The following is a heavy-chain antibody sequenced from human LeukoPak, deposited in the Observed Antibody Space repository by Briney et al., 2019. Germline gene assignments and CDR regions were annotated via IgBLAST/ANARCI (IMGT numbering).Heavy chain of an antibody. J-gene: IGHJ4*02. V-gene: IGHV4-34*01. CDR2: IHPSGST. CDR1: SGSFSGYY. Sequence: SDTLSLTCAVYSGSFSGYYWNWVRQPPGKGLEWIGEIHPSGSTTYNPSLQSRVTISVDTSPNQFSLKLNSVTAADTAVYYCARGVDEAKVGYWGQGTLVTVSS. CDR3: ARGVDEAKVGY.